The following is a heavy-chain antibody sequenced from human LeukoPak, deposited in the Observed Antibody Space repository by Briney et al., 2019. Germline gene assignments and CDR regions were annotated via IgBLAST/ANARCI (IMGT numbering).Heavy chain of an antibody. CDR2: IIPILGIA. CDR1: GGTFSSYA. V-gene: IGHV1-69*04. J-gene: IGHJ3*02. D-gene: IGHD6-13*01. CDR3: ASRAQLVVRDALDI. Sequence: SVKVSCKASGGTFSSYAISWVRQAPGQGLEWMGRIIPILGIANYAQKFQGRVTITADKSTSTAYMELSSLRSEDTAVYYCASRAQLVVRDALDIWGQGTMVTVSS.